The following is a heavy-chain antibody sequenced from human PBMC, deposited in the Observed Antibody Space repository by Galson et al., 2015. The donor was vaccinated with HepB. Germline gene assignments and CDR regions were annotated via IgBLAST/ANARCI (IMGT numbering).Heavy chain of an antibody. CDR2: IDPSDSYT. V-gene: IGHV5-10-1*01. CDR1: GYSFTSYW. CDR3: AISPKYNYGQTLGY. D-gene: IGHD5-18*01. J-gene: IGHJ4*02. Sequence: QSGAEVKKPGESLRISCKGSGYSFTSYWINWVRQMPGKGLELMGRIDPSDSYTKYSPSSQGHLTISADKSINTAYLQWSSLKASDTAMYYCAISPKYNYGQTLGYWGQGTLVTVSS.